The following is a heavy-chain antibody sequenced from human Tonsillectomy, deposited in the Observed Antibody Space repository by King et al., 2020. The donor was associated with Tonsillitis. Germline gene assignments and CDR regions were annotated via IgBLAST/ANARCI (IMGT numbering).Heavy chain of an antibody. CDR3: AKGIWKLPRYTLLNEAFDI. D-gene: IGHD2-15*01. Sequence: QVQLVESGGGVVQPGRSLRLSCAASGFTFSNYGMHWVRQAPGKGLEWVAVISYDGSNKYYADSVRGRFTISRDNSKNALYLQMNSLRPEDTAVYYCAKGIWKLPRYTLLNEAFDIWGQGTMVTVSS. J-gene: IGHJ3*02. V-gene: IGHV3-30*18. CDR1: GFTFSNYG. CDR2: ISYDGSNK.